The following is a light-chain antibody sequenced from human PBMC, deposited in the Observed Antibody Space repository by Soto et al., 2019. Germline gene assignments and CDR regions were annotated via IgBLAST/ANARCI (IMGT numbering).Light chain of an antibody. Sequence: QSALTQPASLSGSPGQSITISCTGTSSDIGAYDYVSWFQQHPGKAPKLMISEVNNRPSGVSNRFSGSKSGNTAYLTISGLQVDDEAEYFCLSFTTTSTHVFGTGTKVTVL. CDR3: LSFTTTSTHV. CDR1: SSDIGAYDY. V-gene: IGLV2-14*01. J-gene: IGLJ1*01. CDR2: EVN.